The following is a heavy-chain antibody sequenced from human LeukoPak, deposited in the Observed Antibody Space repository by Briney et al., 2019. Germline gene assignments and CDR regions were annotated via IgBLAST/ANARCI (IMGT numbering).Heavy chain of an antibody. Sequence: SETLSLTCTVSGDSISSSSYYWGWIRQPPGKGLEWIGSMYYSGSTYYNPSLKSRVTISVDTSKNQYSLRLGSVTAADTALYYCVRYCTGDSCFPFDYWGPGTLVTVSS. CDR3: VRYCTGDSCFPFDY. D-gene: IGHD2-15*01. CDR1: GDSISSSSYY. CDR2: MYYSGST. J-gene: IGHJ4*02. V-gene: IGHV4-39*01.